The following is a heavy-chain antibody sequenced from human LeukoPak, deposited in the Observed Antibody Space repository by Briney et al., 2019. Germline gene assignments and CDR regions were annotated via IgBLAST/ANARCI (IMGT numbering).Heavy chain of an antibody. CDR1: GFTFSSYA. CDR2: ISYDGSNK. Sequence: GGSLRLSCAASGFTFSSYAMHWVRQAPGKGPEWVAVISYDGSNKYYADSVKGRFTISRDNSKNTLYLQMNSLRAEDTAVYYCARGGEGKQLGNYWGQGTLVTVSS. CDR3: ARGGEGKQLGNY. J-gene: IGHJ4*02. D-gene: IGHD6-6*01. V-gene: IGHV3-30-3*01.